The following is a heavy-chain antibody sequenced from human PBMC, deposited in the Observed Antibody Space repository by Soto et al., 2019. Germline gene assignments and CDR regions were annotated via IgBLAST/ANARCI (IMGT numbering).Heavy chain of an antibody. J-gene: IGHJ4*02. V-gene: IGHV3-30*03. D-gene: IGHD3-22*01. CDR3: ARDLTREGDYYDRSGYYLDY. Sequence: GGSLRLSCAASGFTFSSYGMHWVRQAPGKGLEWVAVISYDGNNKYYADSVKGRFTISRDNFKNTLYLQMDSLRSEDTAVYYCARDLTREGDYYDRSGYYLDYWGQGTLVTVSS. CDR2: ISYDGNNK. CDR1: GFTFSSYG.